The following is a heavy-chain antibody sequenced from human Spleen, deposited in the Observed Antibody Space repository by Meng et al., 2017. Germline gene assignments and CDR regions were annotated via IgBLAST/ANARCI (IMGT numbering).Heavy chain of an antibody. Sequence: GPTLVKPTQTLTLTCTFSGFSLSTNGVGVGWIRQPPGKALEWLAIIYWNDDKRYSPSLKSRLTITKDTSKNQVVLTMTNMDPVDTATYFCAHRRWEPDAFDIWGQGTMVTVSS. V-gene: IGHV2-5*01. CDR2: IYWNDDK. J-gene: IGHJ3*02. CDR1: GFSLSTNGVG. D-gene: IGHD1-26*01. CDR3: AHRRWEPDAFDI.